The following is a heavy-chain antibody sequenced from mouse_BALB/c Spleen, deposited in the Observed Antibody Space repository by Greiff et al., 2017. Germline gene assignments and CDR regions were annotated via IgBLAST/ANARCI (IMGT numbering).Heavy chain of an antibody. CDR2: IYPYNGGT. CDR1: GYTFTDYN. J-gene: IGHJ1*01. V-gene: IGHV1S29*02. D-gene: IGHD2-14*01. CDR3: ARRDRFYWYFDV. Sequence: VQLQQSGPELVKPGASVKISCKASGYTFTDYNMHWVKQSHGKSLEWIGYIYPYNGGTGYNQKFKSKATLTVDNSSSTAYMELRSLTSEDSAVYYCARRDRFYWYFDVWGAGTTVTVSS.